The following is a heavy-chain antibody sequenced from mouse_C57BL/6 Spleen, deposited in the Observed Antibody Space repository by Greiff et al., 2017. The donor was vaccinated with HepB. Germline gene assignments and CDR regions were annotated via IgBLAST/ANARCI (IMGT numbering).Heavy chain of an antibody. CDR3: AREKVVDWYFDD. J-gene: IGHJ1*03. Sequence: EVQLEESEAGLVQPGGSMKLSCTASGFTFSDYYMAWVRQVPEKGLEWVGNINSDGSSTYYLDNLKSRFNISIDKAKNSPYLQMSSLTSEDTATYYCAREKVVDWYFDDWGTGTTVTVSS. D-gene: IGHD1-1*01. V-gene: IGHV5-16*01. CDR1: GFTFSDYY. CDR2: INSDGSST.